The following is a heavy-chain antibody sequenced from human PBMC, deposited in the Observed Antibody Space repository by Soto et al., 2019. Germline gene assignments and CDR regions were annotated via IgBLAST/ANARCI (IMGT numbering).Heavy chain of an antibody. CDR3: ARIHWVAASCRSWDWFDP. Sequence: QVQLQQWGAGLLKPWETLSLTCAVYGGSFSGYYWSWIRQAPGKGLEWIGEINHSGSTKYNPSLKSRVTISVDTAKNQFSLKLSSVTAADTAVYYCARIHWVAASCRSWDWFDPWGQGTLVTVSS. J-gene: IGHJ5*02. CDR1: GGSFSGYY. D-gene: IGHD6-13*01. CDR2: INHSGST. V-gene: IGHV4-34*01.